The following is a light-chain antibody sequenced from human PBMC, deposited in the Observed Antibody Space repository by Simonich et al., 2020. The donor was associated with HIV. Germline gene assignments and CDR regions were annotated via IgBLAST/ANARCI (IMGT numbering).Light chain of an antibody. CDR1: QSVLYNYNNKNY. J-gene: IGKJ3*01. CDR2: WAS. Sequence: DIVMTQSPDSLAVSLGERATINCKSSQSVLYNYNNKNYLVWYQQKPGQPPKLLIYWASTRESGVPDRFSGSGSGTDFTLTISSLQAEDVAVYYCQQYYSTPFTFGPGTKVDIK. CDR3: QQYYSTPFT. V-gene: IGKV4-1*01.